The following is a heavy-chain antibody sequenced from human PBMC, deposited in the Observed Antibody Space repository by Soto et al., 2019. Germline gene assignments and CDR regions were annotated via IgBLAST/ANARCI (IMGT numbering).Heavy chain of an antibody. Sequence: QVRLVQSGAEVKKPGSSVKVSCKASGDTFKRYAISWVRQAPGQGLEWMGGILPIFGTTDYAQKFQGRVTITADGSTSTVNMELSGLTSEDTAVYFCARDTGAVVATGWFDPWGQGTLVTVSS. D-gene: IGHD6-19*01. CDR2: ILPIFGTT. CDR3: ARDTGAVVATGWFDP. J-gene: IGHJ5*02. V-gene: IGHV1-69*01. CDR1: GDTFKRYA.